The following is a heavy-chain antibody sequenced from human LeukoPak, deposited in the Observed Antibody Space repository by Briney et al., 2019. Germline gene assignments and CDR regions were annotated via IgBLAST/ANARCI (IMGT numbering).Heavy chain of an antibody. CDR3: TTDHDTSSWTFIY. Sequence: PGGSLRLSCAASGFTFSDYYMSWIRQAPGKGLEWVSYISSSSSYTNYADSVKGRFTISRDNAKNSLYLQMNSLRAEDTAVCYCTTDHDTSSWTFIYWGQGTLVTVSS. V-gene: IGHV3-11*05. J-gene: IGHJ4*02. CDR2: ISSSSSYT. CDR1: GFTFSDYY. D-gene: IGHD6-13*01.